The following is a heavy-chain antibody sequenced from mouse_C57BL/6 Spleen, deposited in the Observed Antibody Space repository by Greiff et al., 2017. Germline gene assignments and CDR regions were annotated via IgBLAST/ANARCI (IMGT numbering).Heavy chain of an antibody. Sequence: QVQLQQPGAELVRPGSSVKLSCKASGYTFTSYWMHWVKQRPIQGLEWIGNIDPSDSETHYNQKFKDKATLTVDKSSSTAYMQLSSLTAEDSAVYSCARDYGKEYFDVWGTGTTVTVSS. V-gene: IGHV1-52*01. CDR1: GYTFTSYW. D-gene: IGHD2-1*01. CDR3: ARDYGKEYFDV. J-gene: IGHJ1*03. CDR2: IDPSDSET.